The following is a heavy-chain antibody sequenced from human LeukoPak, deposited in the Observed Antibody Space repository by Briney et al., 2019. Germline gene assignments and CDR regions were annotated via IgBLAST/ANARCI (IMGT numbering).Heavy chain of an antibody. CDR1: GGSISSYY. CDR3: ARGRRYCSSTSCYGVYYYYYMDV. Sequence: PSETLSLTCTVSGGSISSYYWSWIRQPPGKGLEWIGEINHSGSTNYNPSLKSRVTISVDTSKNQFSLKLSSVTAADTAVYYCARGRRYCSSTSCYGVYYYYYMDVWGKGTTVTVSS. J-gene: IGHJ6*03. D-gene: IGHD2-2*01. V-gene: IGHV4-34*01. CDR2: INHSGST.